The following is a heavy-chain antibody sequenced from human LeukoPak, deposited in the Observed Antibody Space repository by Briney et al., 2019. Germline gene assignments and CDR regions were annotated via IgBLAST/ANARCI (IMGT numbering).Heavy chain of an antibody. V-gene: IGHV3-9*01. Sequence: PGRSLRLSCAASGFTFDDYAMHWVRQAPGKGLEWVSGISWNSGSIGYADSVKGRFTISRDNAKNSLYLQMNSLRAEDTALYYWAKDYYYYDSSGLFDYWGQGTLVTVSA. CDR2: ISWNSGSI. CDR1: GFTFDDYA. D-gene: IGHD3-22*01. CDR3: AKDYYYYDSSGLFDY. J-gene: IGHJ4*02.